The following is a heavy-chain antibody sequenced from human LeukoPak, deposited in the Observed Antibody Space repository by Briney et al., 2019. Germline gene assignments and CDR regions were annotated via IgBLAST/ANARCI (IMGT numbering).Heavy chain of an antibody. D-gene: IGHD4-23*01. CDR1: GFTFSSYW. V-gene: IGHV3-20*04. CDR3: ARRTYGGNSGYYFDY. Sequence: PGGSLRLSCAASGFTFSSYWMSWVRQAPGKGLEWVSGINWSGGNKGYADSVKGRFTISRDNAKNSLYLEMNSLRVEDTALYYCARRTYGGNSGYYFDYWGQGTLVTVSS. J-gene: IGHJ4*02. CDR2: INWSGGNK.